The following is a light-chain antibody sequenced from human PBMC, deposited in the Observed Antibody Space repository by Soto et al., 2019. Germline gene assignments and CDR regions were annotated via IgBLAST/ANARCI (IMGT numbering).Light chain of an antibody. J-gene: IGLJ2*01. CDR3: SSYTTSSTL. CDR2: EGS. V-gene: IGLV2-14*01. Sequence: QSALTQPASVSGSPGQSITISCTATSSDVGGYNSVSWYQQHPGKAPKLMIYEGSKRPSGVSNRFSGSKSGNTASLTISGIQPEDEADYYCSSYTTSSTLFGGGTKLTV. CDR1: SSDVGGYNS.